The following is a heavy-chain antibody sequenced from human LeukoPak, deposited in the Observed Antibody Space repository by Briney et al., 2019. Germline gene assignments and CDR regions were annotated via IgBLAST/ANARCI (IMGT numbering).Heavy chain of an antibody. D-gene: IGHD3-16*02. J-gene: IGHJ4*02. Sequence: SETLSLTCTVSHDSISSSTYYWGWIRQPPGKGLEWIGSLYYSGYTYYNPSLKSRVTISVDMSKNQFSLKVTSVTAADMAVYYCARHPRVWGSFRDWGQGTLVSVSS. CDR3: ARHPRVWGSFRD. CDR2: LYYSGYT. V-gene: IGHV4-39*01. CDR1: HDSISSSTYY.